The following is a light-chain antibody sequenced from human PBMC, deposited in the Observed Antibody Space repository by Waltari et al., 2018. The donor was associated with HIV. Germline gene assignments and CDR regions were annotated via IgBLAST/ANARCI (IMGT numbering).Light chain of an antibody. CDR2: LGS. J-gene: IGKJ3*01. Sequence: DIVLTQSPGTLPVTPGEPASISCRSSESLLFSNGYYYLNWYLQRPGQSPQLLIYLGSSRASGVPDRFSGSGSGTDFTLKISRVEAEDVGIYYCMQTLQSVFTFGPGTRVEIK. V-gene: IGKV2-28*01. CDR1: ESLLFSNGYYY. CDR3: MQTLQSVFT.